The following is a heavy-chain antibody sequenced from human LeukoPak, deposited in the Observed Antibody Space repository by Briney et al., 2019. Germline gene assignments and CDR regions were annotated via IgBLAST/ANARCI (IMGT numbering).Heavy chain of an antibody. J-gene: IGHJ4*02. CDR1: GFTFSTHA. V-gene: IGHV3-30*10. CDR2: VPHDGNTK. Sequence: PGGSLRLSCAASGFTFSTHAMHWVRQAPGKGLEWVAVVPHDGNTKYYTDSVKGRFTISRDNSKNTLYLQMNGLRTDDTAVYYCARAIVGTENFDYWGQGTLVTVSS. D-gene: IGHD5-12*01. CDR3: ARAIVGTENFDY.